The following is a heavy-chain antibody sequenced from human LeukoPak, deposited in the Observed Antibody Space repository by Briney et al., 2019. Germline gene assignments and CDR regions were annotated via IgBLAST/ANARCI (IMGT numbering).Heavy chain of an antibody. CDR1: GGTFSSYA. CDR3: ARGTLITIFGVVTTNNWFDP. J-gene: IGHJ5*02. Sequence: ASVKVSCKASGGTFSSYAISWVRQAPGQGLEWMGGIIPIFGTANYAQKFQGRVTITADESTSTAYMELSRLRSDDAAVYYCARGTLITIFGVVTTNNWFDPWGQGTLVTVSS. D-gene: IGHD3-3*01. CDR2: IIPIFGTA. V-gene: IGHV1-69*13.